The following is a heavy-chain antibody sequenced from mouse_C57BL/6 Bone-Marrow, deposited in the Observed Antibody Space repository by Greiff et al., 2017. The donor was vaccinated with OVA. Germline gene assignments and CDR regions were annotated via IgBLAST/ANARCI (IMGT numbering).Heavy chain of an antibody. V-gene: IGHV14-4*01. D-gene: IGHD1-1*01. Sequence: VQLQQSGAELVRPGASVKLSCTASGFNIKDDYMHWVKQRPEQGLEWIGWIDPENGDTEYASKFQGKATITADTSSNTAYLQLSSLTSEDTAVYYCTRGLLRGYWGQGTTLTVSS. J-gene: IGHJ2*01. CDR1: GFNIKDDY. CDR2: IDPENGDT. CDR3: TRGLLRGY.